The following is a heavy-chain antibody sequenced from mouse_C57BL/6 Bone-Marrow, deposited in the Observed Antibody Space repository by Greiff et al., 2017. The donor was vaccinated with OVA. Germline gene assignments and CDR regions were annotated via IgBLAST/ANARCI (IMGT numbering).Heavy chain of an antibody. D-gene: IGHD2-5*01. V-gene: IGHV10-1*01. CDR3: VRHENYSNSFDY. Sequence: GGGLVQPKGSLKLSCAASGFSFNTYAMNWVRQAPGKGLEWVARIRSKSNNYATYYADSVKDRFTIPRDDSESMLYLQMNNLKTEDTAMYYCVRHENYSNSFDYWGQGTTLTVSS. J-gene: IGHJ2*01. CDR1: GFSFNTYA. CDR2: IRSKSNNYAT.